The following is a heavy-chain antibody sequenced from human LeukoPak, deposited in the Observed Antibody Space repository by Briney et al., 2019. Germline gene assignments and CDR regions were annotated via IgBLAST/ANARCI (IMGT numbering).Heavy chain of an antibody. CDR2: ISSSGSTI. D-gene: IGHD3-3*01. J-gene: IGHJ6*03. Sequence: PGGSLRLSCAASGFTFSSYEMNWVRQAPGKGLEWVSYISSSGSTIYYADSVKGRFTVSRDNAKNTLYLQMNSLRAEDTAIYYCARGGGWDTIFRVVQYMDVWGKGTTVTVSS. CDR1: GFTFSSYE. V-gene: IGHV3-48*03. CDR3: ARGGGWDTIFRVVQYMDV.